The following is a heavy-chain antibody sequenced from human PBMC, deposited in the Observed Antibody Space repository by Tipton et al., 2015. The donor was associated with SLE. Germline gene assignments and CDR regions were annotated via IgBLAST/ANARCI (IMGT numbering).Heavy chain of an antibody. CDR3: ARTRGYSYGLFDY. D-gene: IGHD5-18*01. CDR2: IYHSGST. Sequence: TLSLTCTVSGYSISSGYYWGWIRQPPGKGLEWIGSIYHSGSTYYNPSLKSRVTISVDTSKNQFSLKLSSVTAADTAVYYCARTRGYSYGLFDYWGQGTLVTVSS. V-gene: IGHV4-38-2*02. J-gene: IGHJ4*02. CDR1: GYSISSGYY.